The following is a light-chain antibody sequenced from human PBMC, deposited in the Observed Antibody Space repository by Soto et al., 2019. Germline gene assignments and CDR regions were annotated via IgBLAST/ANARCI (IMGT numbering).Light chain of an antibody. J-gene: IGKJ4*01. Sequence: DIQMTQSPSSLSASVGDRVTLTCRASQGITNYLAWFRQKPGKAPESLIYAASSLQNGVPPRFSGSGSGTDFTLTISNLQPEDFVTYYCQQFQSYPLTFGGGTKVEIK. CDR3: QQFQSYPLT. V-gene: IGKV1-16*01. CDR2: AAS. CDR1: QGITNY.